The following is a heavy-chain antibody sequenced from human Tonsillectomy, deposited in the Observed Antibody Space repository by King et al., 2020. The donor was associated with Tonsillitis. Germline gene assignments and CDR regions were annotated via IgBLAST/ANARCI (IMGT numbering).Heavy chain of an antibody. V-gene: IGHV3-30-3*01. CDR3: GRNRGATDYYYCGMDG. J-gene: IGHJ6*01. Sequence: VQLVESGGGVVQPGMSLRLSCAASGFTFSTYAMHWVRQAPGKGLEWVAVISYDGSNKYYGDSVKGRFTISRDNSRNMLYLQMNSLRAEDPAVYYCGRNRGATDYYYCGMDGWGQGATVTVSS. CDR1: GFTFSTYA. D-gene: IGHD1-26*01. CDR2: ISYDGSNK.